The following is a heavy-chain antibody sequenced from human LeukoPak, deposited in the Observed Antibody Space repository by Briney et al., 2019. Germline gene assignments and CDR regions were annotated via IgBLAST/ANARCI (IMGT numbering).Heavy chain of an antibody. CDR1: GFTFSTYW. J-gene: IGHJ3*02. Sequence: GGSLRLSCAASGFTFSTYWMSWVRQAPGKGLEWVANIKQDGSDKYYVDSVKGRFTISRDTAKNSLYLQMNNLRGEGTALYYCARDVSSFTRAFDIWGQGTMVTVSS. CDR2: IKQDGSDK. V-gene: IGHV3-7*01. CDR3: ARDVSSFTRAFDI. D-gene: IGHD2-15*01.